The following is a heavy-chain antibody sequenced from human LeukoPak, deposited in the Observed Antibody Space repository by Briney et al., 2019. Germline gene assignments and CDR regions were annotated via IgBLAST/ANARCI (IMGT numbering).Heavy chain of an antibody. Sequence: AETLSLTCTVFGGSISSYYWSWIRQPPGKGLEWIGYIYGSGSTNYNPSLKSRVTISVDTSQNQFSLKLSSVTAADTAVYYCARVDPDSSSTLEVFDYWGQGTLVAVSS. D-gene: IGHD6-6*01. CDR3: ARVDPDSSSTLEVFDY. CDR1: GGSISSYY. V-gene: IGHV4-59*01. J-gene: IGHJ4*02. CDR2: IYGSGST.